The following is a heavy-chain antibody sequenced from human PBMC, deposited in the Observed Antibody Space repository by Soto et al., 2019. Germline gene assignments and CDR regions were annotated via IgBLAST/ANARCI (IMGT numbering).Heavy chain of an antibody. CDR2: IDSSGVKK. Sequence: QVQLTESGGGLVKPGGSLRLSCAASGFTFSGLYMSWIRQAPGKGLEWVSCIDSSGVKKYYAESVRGRFTISRDNAKNSLYLQMNSLRAEDTAVYYCARVRGAVTGDYFDYWGQGTLVTVSS. D-gene: IGHD6-19*01. V-gene: IGHV3-11*01. CDR3: ARVRGAVTGDYFDY. CDR1: GFTFSGLY. J-gene: IGHJ4*02.